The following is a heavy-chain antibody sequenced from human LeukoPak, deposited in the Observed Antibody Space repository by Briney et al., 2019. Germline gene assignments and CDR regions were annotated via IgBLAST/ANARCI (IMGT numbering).Heavy chain of an antibody. CDR3: ATEWTDGEYVDY. Sequence: SETLSLTCTVSGGSISSSSYYWGWIRQPPGKGLEWIGSIYYSGSTNYNPSLKSRVSISVDMSKNHFSLKLSSVTAADTAVYYCATEWTDGEYVDYWGQGTLVTVSS. V-gene: IGHV4-39*02. CDR1: GGSISSSSYY. J-gene: IGHJ4*02. D-gene: IGHD4-17*01. CDR2: IYYSGST.